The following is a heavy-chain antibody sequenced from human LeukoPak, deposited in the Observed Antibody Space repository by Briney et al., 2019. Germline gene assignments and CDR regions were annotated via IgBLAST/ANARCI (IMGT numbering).Heavy chain of an antibody. D-gene: IGHD3-22*01. J-gene: IGHJ2*01. CDR3: ARKWLSYGSYWYFDL. CDR1: GGSFSGYY. V-gene: IGHV4-34*01. Sequence: SETLSLTCAVYGGSFSGYYWSWIRQPPGKGLEWIGEINHSGSTNYNPSLKSRVTTSVDTSKNQFSLKLSSVTAADTAVYYCARKWLSYGSYWYFDLWGRGTLVTVSS. CDR2: INHSGST.